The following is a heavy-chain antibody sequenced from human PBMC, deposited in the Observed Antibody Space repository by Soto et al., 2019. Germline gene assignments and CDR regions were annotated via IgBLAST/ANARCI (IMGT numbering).Heavy chain of an antibody. D-gene: IGHD3-10*01. CDR3: VKDPGRLPDYYYGVDV. J-gene: IGHJ6*02. CDR2: ISNNGGSA. Sequence: GGSLRLSCSASGLTFNTSARHWVRQAPGKGLEYVSAISNNGGSAYYADSVKGRFTISRDNSKKILYLQMSSLRAEDTAVYYCVKDPGRLPDYYYGVDVWGQGTTVTVSS. V-gene: IGHV3-64D*08. CDR1: GLTFNTSA.